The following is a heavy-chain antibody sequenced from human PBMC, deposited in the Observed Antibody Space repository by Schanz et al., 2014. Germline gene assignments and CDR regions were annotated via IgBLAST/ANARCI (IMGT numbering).Heavy chain of an antibody. J-gene: IGHJ5*02. D-gene: IGHD3-9*01. Sequence: EVKMVESGGGLVKPGGSLRLSCAASGFNFSSYSLNWVRQAPGKGLEWVSAISGGGGTTYYADSVKGRFTISRDNSKNTLYLQMNSLRAEDTAVYYCAKAADWPVTRFDPWGQGTLVTVSS. V-gene: IGHV3-23*04. CDR1: GFNFSSYS. CDR3: AKAADWPVTRFDP. CDR2: ISGGGGTT.